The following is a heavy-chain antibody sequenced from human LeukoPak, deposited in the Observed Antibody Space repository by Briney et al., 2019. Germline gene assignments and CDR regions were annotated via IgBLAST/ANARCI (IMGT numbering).Heavy chain of an antibody. D-gene: IGHD5-12*01. CDR3: ARDPGSGYEEHFDY. CDR2: ISSSGSSI. CDR1: GFIFSDYY. J-gene: IGHJ4*02. Sequence: GGSLRLSCAASGFIFSDYYMSWIRQAPGKGREWVSYISSSGSSIYYADSVKGRFTISRDNAKDSLYLQMNSLRAEDTAVYYCARDPGSGYEEHFDYWGQGTLVTVSS. V-gene: IGHV3-11*01.